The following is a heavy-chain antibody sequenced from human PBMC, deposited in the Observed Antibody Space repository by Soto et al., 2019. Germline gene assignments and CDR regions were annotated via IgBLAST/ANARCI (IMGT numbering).Heavy chain of an antibody. CDR3: ARGVATVVTSSFDY. Sequence: SETLSLTCAVYGGSVSGYYWSWIRQPPGKGLEWIGEINHSGSTNYNPSLKSRVTISVDTSKNQFSLKLSSVTAADTAVYYCARGVATVVTSSFDYWGQGTLVTVSS. D-gene: IGHD5-12*01. V-gene: IGHV4-34*01. J-gene: IGHJ4*02. CDR2: INHSGST. CDR1: GGSVSGYY.